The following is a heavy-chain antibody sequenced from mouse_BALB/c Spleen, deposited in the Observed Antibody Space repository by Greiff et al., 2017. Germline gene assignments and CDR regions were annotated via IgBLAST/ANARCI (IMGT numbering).Heavy chain of an antibody. CDR3: ARGEWLLLYFDV. Sequence: EVKVVESGGGLVQPGGSRKLSCAASGFTFSSFGMHWVRQAPEKGLEWVAYISSGSSTIYYADTVKGRFTISRDNPKNTLFLQMTSLRSEDTAMYYCARGEWLLLYFDVWGAGTTVTVSS. D-gene: IGHD2-3*01. CDR1: GFTFSSFG. V-gene: IGHV5-17*02. J-gene: IGHJ1*01. CDR2: ISSGSSTI.